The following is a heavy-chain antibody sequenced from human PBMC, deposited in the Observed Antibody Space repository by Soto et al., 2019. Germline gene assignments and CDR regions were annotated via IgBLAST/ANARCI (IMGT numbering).Heavy chain of an antibody. V-gene: IGHV4-39*07. CDR2: S. Sequence: SETLSLTCTVSGGSISSSRCHWGWIRQPPGKGLEWIAVSVKSRITIKPDTSKNQVSLQLNSVTPEDTAVYYCAREFRNAFDFWGQGTMVTVSS. J-gene: IGHJ3*01. CDR1: GGSISSSRCH. CDR3: AREFRNAFDF.